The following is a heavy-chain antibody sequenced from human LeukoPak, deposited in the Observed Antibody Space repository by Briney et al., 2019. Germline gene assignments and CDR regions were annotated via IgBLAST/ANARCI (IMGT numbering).Heavy chain of an antibody. Sequence: SETLSLTCAVYGGSFSGYYWSWIRQPPGKGLEWIGEINHSGSTNYNPSLKSRVTISVDTSKNQFSLKLSSVTAADTAVYYCARGMLCSGGSCYRYYYYGMDVWGKGTMVTVSS. CDR3: ARGMLCSGGSCYRYYYYGMDV. D-gene: IGHD2-15*01. CDR2: INHSGST. V-gene: IGHV4-34*01. CDR1: GGSFSGYY. J-gene: IGHJ6*04.